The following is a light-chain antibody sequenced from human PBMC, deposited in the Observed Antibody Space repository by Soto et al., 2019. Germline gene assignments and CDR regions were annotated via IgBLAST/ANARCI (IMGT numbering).Light chain of an antibody. CDR3: SSYAGSSNV. CDR1: SSDVGGYNY. J-gene: IGLJ1*01. V-gene: IGLV2-14*01. Sequence: QSALTQPASVSGSPGQSITISCTGTSSDVGGYNYVSWYQQHPGKAPKLMIYEVSYRPSGVSNRFSGSKSGNTASLTVSGLQAEDEADYYCSSYAGSSNVFGTGTKVTVL. CDR2: EVS.